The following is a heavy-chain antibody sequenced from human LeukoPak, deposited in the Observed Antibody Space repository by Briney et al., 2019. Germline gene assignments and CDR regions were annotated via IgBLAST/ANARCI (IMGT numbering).Heavy chain of an antibody. Sequence: GGSLRLSCAASEFTFSAYWMHWVRQAPGKGLVWVSRIRGDGSMTNYADSVKGRFTISRDNGKSSLYLQMNSLRVEDTALYYCVRQFASWGQGTLVTVSS. V-gene: IGHV3-74*01. J-gene: IGHJ4*02. CDR1: EFTFSAYW. CDR3: VRQFAS. CDR2: IRGDGSMT.